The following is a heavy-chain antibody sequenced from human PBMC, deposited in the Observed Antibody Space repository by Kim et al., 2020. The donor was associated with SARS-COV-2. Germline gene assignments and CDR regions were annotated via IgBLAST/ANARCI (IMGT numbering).Heavy chain of an antibody. D-gene: IGHD3-16*01. J-gene: IGHJ4*02. V-gene: IGHV3-73*01. Sequence: GGSLRLSCAASGFTFSGSAMHWVRQASGKGLEWVGRIRSKANSYATAYAASVRGRFTISRDDSKNTAYLQMNSLKTEDTAVYYCTRGYDYVWGSPLRPYYFDYWGQGTLVTVSS. CDR1: GFTFSGSA. CDR3: TRGYDYVWGSPLRPYYFDY. CDR2: IRSKANSYAT.